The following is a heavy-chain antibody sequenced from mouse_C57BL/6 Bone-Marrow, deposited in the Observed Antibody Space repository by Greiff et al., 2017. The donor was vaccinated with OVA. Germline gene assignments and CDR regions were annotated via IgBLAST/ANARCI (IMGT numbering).Heavy chain of an antibody. CDR3: AINGAVDY. CDR1: GYTFTSYW. J-gene: IGHJ2*01. Sequence: QVQLQQSGAELVMPGASVKLSCKASGYTFTSYWMHWVKQRPGQGLEWIGEIDPSDSYSNYNQKFKGKSTLTVDKSSSTAYMQLSSLTSEDSAVYYCAINGAVDYWGQGTTLTVSS. CDR2: IDPSDSYS. V-gene: IGHV1-69*01.